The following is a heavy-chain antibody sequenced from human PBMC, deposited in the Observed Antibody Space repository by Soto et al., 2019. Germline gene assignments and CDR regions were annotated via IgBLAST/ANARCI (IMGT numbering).Heavy chain of an antibody. CDR2: ISAYNGNT. D-gene: IGHD5-12*01. CDR1: GYTFTSYG. V-gene: IGHV1-18*01. J-gene: IGHJ4*02. CDR3: ARWLQFGFDY. Sequence: VKVSCKASGYTFTSYGISWVRQAPGQGLEWMGWISAYNGNTNYAQKLQGRVTISVDTSKNQFSLKLSSVTAADTAVYYCARWLQFGFDYWGQGTLVTVSS.